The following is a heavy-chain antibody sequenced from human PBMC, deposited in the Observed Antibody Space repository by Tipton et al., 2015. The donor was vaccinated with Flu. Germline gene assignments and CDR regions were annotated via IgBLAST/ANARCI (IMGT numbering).Heavy chain of an antibody. V-gene: IGHV3-53*01. CDR3: ARDIRRDGIDY. D-gene: IGHD5-24*01. CDR2: IYSGGST. CDR1: GFTVSSNY. J-gene: IGHJ4*02. Sequence: SLRLSCAASGFTVSSNYMSWVRQAPGKGLEWVSVIYSGGSTCYADSVKGRFTISRDNSKNTLYLQMNSLRAEDTAVYYCARDIRRDGIDYWGQGTLVTVSS.